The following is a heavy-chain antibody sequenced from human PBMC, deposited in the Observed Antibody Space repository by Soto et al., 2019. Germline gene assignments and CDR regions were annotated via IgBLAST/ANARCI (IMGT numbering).Heavy chain of an antibody. V-gene: IGHV3-64D*08. J-gene: IGHJ4*02. CDR2: ISSSGGST. D-gene: IGHD6-6*01. Sequence: GGSLRLSCSASGFTFSSYAMHWVRQAPGKGLEYVSAISSSGGSTCYADSVKGRFTISRDNSKNTLYLQMSSLRAEDTAVYYCVKGRIAARCFDYWGQGTLVTVSS. CDR3: VKGRIAARCFDY. CDR1: GFTFSSYA.